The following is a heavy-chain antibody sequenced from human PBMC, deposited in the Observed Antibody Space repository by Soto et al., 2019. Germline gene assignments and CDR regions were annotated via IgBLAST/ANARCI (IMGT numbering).Heavy chain of an antibody. V-gene: IGHV3-74*01. J-gene: IGHJ5*02. CDR1: GFTFVDYW. CDR2: IDHDGSSK. Sequence: PGGSLRLSCEASGFTFVDYWMHWVRQAPGKGLVWVSRIDHDGSSKVYADSVKGRFTISRDNAKNTMYLQMNSLRADDTAVYYSVRELNFPYTGNNQGWFDLWGQ. D-gene: IGHD5-18*01. CDR3: VRELNFPYTGNNQGWFDL.